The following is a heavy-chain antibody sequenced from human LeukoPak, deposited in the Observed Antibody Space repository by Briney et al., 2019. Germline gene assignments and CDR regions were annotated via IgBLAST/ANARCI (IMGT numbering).Heavy chain of an antibody. V-gene: IGHV1-18*01. CDR1: GYIFINYG. J-gene: IGHJ4*02. CDR3: ARASQAVDTAMVNPLDY. Sequence: GASVKVSCKASGYIFINYGITWVRQAPGQGLEWMGRISAYNGYTNYAQKLQGRVTMTTDTSTSTAYMELRSLRSDDTAVYYCARASQAVDTAMVNPLDYWGQGTLVTVSS. CDR2: ISAYNGYT. D-gene: IGHD5-18*01.